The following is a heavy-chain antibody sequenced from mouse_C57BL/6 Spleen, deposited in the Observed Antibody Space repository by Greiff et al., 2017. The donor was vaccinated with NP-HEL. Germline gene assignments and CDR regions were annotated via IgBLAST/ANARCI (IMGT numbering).Heavy chain of an antibody. CDR1: GFTFSDAW. CDR3: TRDSSGDINYYSIDY. Sequence: EVQLQESGGGLVQPGGSMKLSCAASGFTFSDAWMDWVRQSPEKGLEWVAEIRNRANNHATYYAESVKGRLTISREDSKSSVYLQMNSLRAEDTGIYYCTRDSSGDINYYSIDYWGQGTSVTVSS. D-gene: IGHD3-2*02. J-gene: IGHJ4*01. V-gene: IGHV6-6*01. CDR2: IRNRANNHAT.